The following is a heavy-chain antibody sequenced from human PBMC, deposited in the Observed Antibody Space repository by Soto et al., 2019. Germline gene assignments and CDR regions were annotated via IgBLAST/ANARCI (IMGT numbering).Heavy chain of an antibody. CDR1: GGTFSSYA. V-gene: IGHV1-69*13. D-gene: IGHD3-3*01. J-gene: IGHJ6*02. CDR3: AIGITIFGVVTHYYYYGMDV. Sequence: SVKVSCKAPGGTFSSYAISWVRQAPGQGLEWMGGIIPIFGTANYAQKFQGRVTITADESTSTAYMELSSLRSEDTAVYYCAIGITIFGVVTHYYYYGMDVWGQGTTVTVSS. CDR2: IIPIFGTA.